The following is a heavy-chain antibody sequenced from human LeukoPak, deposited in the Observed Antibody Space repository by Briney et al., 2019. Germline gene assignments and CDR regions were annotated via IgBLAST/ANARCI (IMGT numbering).Heavy chain of an antibody. D-gene: IGHD1-7*01. Sequence: GASVKVSCEASGYTFTGYYMHWVRQAPGQGLEWMGWINPNSGGTNYAQKFQGRVTMTRDTSISTAYMELSRLRSDDTAVYYCARDRGIGWNSYYFDYWGQGTLVTVSS. CDR3: ARDRGIGWNSYYFDY. CDR2: INPNSGGT. V-gene: IGHV1-2*02. J-gene: IGHJ4*02. CDR1: GYTFTGYY.